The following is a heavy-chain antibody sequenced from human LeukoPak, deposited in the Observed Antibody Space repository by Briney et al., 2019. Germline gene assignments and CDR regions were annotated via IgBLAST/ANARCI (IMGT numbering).Heavy chain of an antibody. D-gene: IGHD3-10*01. CDR1: GFTFSSYG. CDR2: IRYDGTNK. Sequence: GGSLRLSCAASGFTFSSYGMHWVRQAPGKGLEWVTFIRYDGTNKYYADSVKGRFTISRDNSKNTLYLQMNCLRAEDTAVYYCAKDSAAPITITMVRGRWYFDYWGQGTLVTVSS. CDR3: AKDSAAPITITMVRGRWYFDY. V-gene: IGHV3-30*02. J-gene: IGHJ4*02.